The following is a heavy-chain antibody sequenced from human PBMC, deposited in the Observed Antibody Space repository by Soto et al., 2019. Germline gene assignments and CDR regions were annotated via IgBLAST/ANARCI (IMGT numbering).Heavy chain of an antibody. CDR3: ARGDIVATIFRYYGMDV. Sequence: ASVKVSCKASGYTFTGYYMHWVRQAPGQGLEWMGWINPNSGGTNYAQKFQGWVTMTRDTSISTAYMELSRLRSDDTAVYYCARGDIVATIFRYYGMDVWGQGTTVTVS. V-gene: IGHV1-2*04. D-gene: IGHD5-12*01. CDR2: INPNSGGT. CDR1: GYTFTGYY. J-gene: IGHJ6*02.